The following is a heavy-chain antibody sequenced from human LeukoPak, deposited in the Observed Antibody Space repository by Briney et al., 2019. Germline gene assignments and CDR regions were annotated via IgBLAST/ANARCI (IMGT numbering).Heavy chain of an antibody. CDR1: GGSFSGYY. J-gene: IGHJ4*02. CDR3: ARGRTKFDY. D-gene: IGHD1-14*01. CDR2: INHSGST. V-gene: IGHV4-34*01. Sequence: SETLSLTCAVYGGSFSGYYWSWIRQPPGKGLEWIGEINHSGSTNYNPSLKSQATISVDTSKNQSSLKLSSVTATDTPVYYCARGRTKFDYWGQGTLVTVSS.